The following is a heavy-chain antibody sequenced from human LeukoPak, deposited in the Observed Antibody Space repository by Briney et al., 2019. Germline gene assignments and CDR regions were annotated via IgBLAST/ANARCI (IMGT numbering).Heavy chain of an antibody. D-gene: IGHD2-21*01. J-gene: IGHJ5*02. Sequence: GGSLRLSCGASGFTVNSNYMAWVRQAPGKGLEWVAFIYGGGSTHYSESVRGRFTISRHNSNNTLYLQMGSLRPEDTGVYYCARDLRSCSGGECYEYKWFDPWGQGTLVTVSS. CDR1: GFTVNSNY. CDR3: ARDLRSCSGGECYEYKWFDP. V-gene: IGHV3-53*04. CDR2: IYGGGST.